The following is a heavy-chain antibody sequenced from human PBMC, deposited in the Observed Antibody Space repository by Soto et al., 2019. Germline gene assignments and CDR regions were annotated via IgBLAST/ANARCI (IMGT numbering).Heavy chain of an antibody. J-gene: IGHJ3*02. CDR3: ARARRYYDSSGYLNAFDI. CDR2: IYHSGTT. Sequence: SETLSLTCAVSGGSISSSNWWSCVRQPPGKGLEWIGEIYHSGTTNYNPSLKSRFTMSVDKSKNQFSLRLSSVTAADTAVYYCARARRYYDSSGYLNAFDIWGQGTMVTVSS. D-gene: IGHD3-22*01. CDR1: GGSISSSNW. V-gene: IGHV4-4*02.